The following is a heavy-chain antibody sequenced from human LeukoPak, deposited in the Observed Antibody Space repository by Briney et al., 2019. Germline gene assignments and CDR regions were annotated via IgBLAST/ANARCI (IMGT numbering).Heavy chain of an antibody. Sequence: AGGSLRLSCAASGFTFSNTWMHWVRHGPGKGLLWVSRIESGGTTIYAESVKGRFTISRDNAKNTMYLQMNSLRAEDTAVYYCVRDNYYVMDIWGQGTLVTVAS. V-gene: IGHV3-74*01. CDR1: GFTFSNTW. CDR2: IESGGTT. CDR3: VRDNYYVMDI. J-gene: IGHJ3*02. D-gene: IGHD1-26*01.